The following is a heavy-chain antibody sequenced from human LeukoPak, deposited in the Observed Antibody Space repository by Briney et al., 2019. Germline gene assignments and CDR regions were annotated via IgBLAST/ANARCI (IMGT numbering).Heavy chain of an antibody. V-gene: IGHV4-30-4*01. CDR2: IYYSGST. Sequence: PSQTLSLTCTVSGGSISSGDYYWSWIRQPPGKGLEWIGYIYYSGSTYYNPSLKSRVTISVDTSKNQFSLKLSSVTAADTAVYYCARDHLMIVNWFAPWGQGTLVTVSS. J-gene: IGHJ5*02. D-gene: IGHD3-22*01. CDR1: GGSISSGDYY. CDR3: ARDHLMIVNWFAP.